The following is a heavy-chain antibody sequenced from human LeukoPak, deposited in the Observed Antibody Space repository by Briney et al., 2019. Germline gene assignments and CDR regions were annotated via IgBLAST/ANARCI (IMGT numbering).Heavy chain of an antibody. J-gene: IGHJ4*02. CDR1: GGSINSYY. V-gene: IGHV4-59*01. CDR2: IYYSGST. D-gene: IGHD3-22*01. Sequence: SETLSLTCTVSGGSINSYYWSWIRQPPGKGLEWIGYIYYSGSTKYNPSLKSRVTISVDTSKNQFSLKLSSVTTADTAVYYCARVKGNGYYYAFDYWGKGTLVTVSS. CDR3: ARVKGNGYYYAFDY.